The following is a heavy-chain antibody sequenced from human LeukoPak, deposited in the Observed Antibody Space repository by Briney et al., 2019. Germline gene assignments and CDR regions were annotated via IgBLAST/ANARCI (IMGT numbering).Heavy chain of an antibody. CDR1: GFTFHTYW. V-gene: IGHV3-7*01. D-gene: IGHD2-2*01. CDR3: ARGHSISPNWFDP. J-gene: IGHJ5*02. CDR2: MKHDGGEI. Sequence: PGGSLRLSCAASGFTFHTYWMSWVRQAPGKGLEWVANMKHDGGEIYYVDSVKGRFTISRDNARNSLYLQMNSLRAEDTAVYYCARGHSISPNWFDPWGQGTPVTVSS.